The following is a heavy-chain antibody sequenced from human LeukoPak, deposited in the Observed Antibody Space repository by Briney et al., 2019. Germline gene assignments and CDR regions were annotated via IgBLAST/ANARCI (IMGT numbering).Heavy chain of an antibody. CDR3: ARGAAGYQDY. J-gene: IGHJ4*02. CDR2: IYYSGST. V-gene: IGHV4-39*07. Sequence: PSQTLSLTCTVSGGSISSYYCGWIRQPPGKWLGWIGSIYYSGSTYYNPSLKSRVSISVDTSKNQFSIKLRSLTPAGTAMYYCARGAAGYQDYWGQETLVTVSS. D-gene: IGHD3-9*01. CDR1: GGSISSYY.